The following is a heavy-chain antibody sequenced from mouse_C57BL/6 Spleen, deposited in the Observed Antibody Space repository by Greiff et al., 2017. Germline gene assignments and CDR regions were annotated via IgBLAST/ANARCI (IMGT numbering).Heavy chain of an antibody. D-gene: IGHD1-1*02. Sequence: VQLQQSGPVLVKPGASVKMSCKASGYTFTDYYMNWVKQSHGKSLEWIGVINPYNGGTSYNQKFKGKATLTVDTSSSTAYMELNSLTSEDSAVYYCARARGGSYGFAYWGQGTLVTVSA. CDR2: INPYNGGT. CDR1: GYTFTDYY. J-gene: IGHJ3*01. CDR3: ARARGGSYGFAY. V-gene: IGHV1-19*01.